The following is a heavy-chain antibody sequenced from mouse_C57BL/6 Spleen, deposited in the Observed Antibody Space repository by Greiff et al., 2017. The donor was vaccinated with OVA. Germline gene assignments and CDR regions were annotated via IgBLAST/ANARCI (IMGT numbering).Heavy chain of an antibody. J-gene: IGHJ2*01. D-gene: IGHD1-1*01. CDR1: GYTFTSYW. Sequence: QVQLQQSGAELVKPGASVKLSCKASGYTFTSYWMQWVKQRPGQGLEWIGEIDPSDSYTNYNQKFKGKATLTVDTSSSTAYMQLSSLTSEDSAVYYCARMYYYGSRRYFDYWGQGTTLTVSS. CDR2: IDPSDSYT. CDR3: ARMYYYGSRRYFDY. V-gene: IGHV1-50*01.